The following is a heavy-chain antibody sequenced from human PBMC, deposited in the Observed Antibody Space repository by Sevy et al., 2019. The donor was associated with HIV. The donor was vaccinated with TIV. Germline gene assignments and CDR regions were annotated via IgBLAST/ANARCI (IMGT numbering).Heavy chain of an antibody. J-gene: IGHJ5*02. CDR1: GGSFSGQY. Sequence: SETLSLTCAVYGGSFSGQYWNWIRKSPGKGLEWIGEINHDGSINYNPSLKSRVTISVDTSKNQFSLKLNSVTAADTAVYYCSSPKYCSGGSCWGPWGQGILVTVSS. D-gene: IGHD2-15*01. CDR3: SSPKYCSGGSCWGP. CDR2: INHDGSI. V-gene: IGHV4-34*01.